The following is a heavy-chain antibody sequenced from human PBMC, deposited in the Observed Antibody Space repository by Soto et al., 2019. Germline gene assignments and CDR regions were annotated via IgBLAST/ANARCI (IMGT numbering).Heavy chain of an antibody. CDR1: GVAYNSNA. CDR3: ASNRYNWNYEDWFDP. J-gene: IGHJ5*02. Sequence: SAKPTCKAPGVAYNSNAISWAQHATGKGLEWMGGIIPIFGTANYAQKSQGRVTITADESTSTAYMGLSSLRSEDTAVYYCASNRYNWNYEDWFDPWGQGTLVTVSS. V-gene: IGHV1-69*13. CDR2: IIPIFGTA. D-gene: IGHD1-7*01.